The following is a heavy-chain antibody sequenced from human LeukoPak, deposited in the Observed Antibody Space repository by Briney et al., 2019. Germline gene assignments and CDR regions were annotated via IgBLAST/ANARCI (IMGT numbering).Heavy chain of an antibody. CDR2: ISGSGGST. CDR1: GFTFSSYA. Sequence: GGSLRLSCAASGFTFSSYAMSWVRQAPGKGLEWVSAISGSGGSTYYADSVKGRFTISRDNSKNTLYLQMNSLRAEDTAVYYCAKDRPLWFGELGGFFFGYWGQGTLVTVSS. CDR3: AKDRPLWFGELGGFFFGY. J-gene: IGHJ4*02. D-gene: IGHD3-10*01. V-gene: IGHV3-23*01.